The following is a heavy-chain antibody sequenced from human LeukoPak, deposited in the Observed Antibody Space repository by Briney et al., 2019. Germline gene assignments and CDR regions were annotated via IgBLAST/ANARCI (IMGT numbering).Heavy chain of an antibody. D-gene: IGHD2-2*01. CDR3: AREAGGSSH. Sequence: GGSLRLSCGASGFTFSSYWMSWARQAPGKGPEWVANIKQDGSEKYYVDSVKGRFTISRDNAKNSLYLQMNSLRAEDTAVYYCAREAGGSSHWGQGTLVTVSS. CDR2: IKQDGSEK. J-gene: IGHJ4*02. CDR1: GFTFSSYW. V-gene: IGHV3-7*01.